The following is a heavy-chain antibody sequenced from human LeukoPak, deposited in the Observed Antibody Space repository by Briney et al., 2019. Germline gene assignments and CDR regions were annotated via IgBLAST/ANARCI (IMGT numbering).Heavy chain of an antibody. CDR2: IYYSAST. Sequence: PSETLSLTCAVSGGSVSSGNYYWTLIRQSPGKGLEWIGYIYYSASTFYNPSLNSRVTISLDTSKNHFSLVLTSVTAADTALYYCARDQTGYAVYNLWGQGVQVTVSS. D-gene: IGHD5-12*01. CDR1: GGSVSSGNYY. J-gene: IGHJ4*02. V-gene: IGHV4-30-4*01. CDR3: ARDQTGYAVYNL.